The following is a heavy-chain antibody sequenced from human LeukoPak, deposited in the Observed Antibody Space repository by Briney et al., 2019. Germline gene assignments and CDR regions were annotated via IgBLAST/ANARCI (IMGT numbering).Heavy chain of an antibody. D-gene: IGHD5-18*01. Sequence: GGSLRLSCAASGFTFSTYWMHWVRQAPGKGLVWVSRIKGDGSDPSYADSVKGRFTISRDNAKNTLYLQMNSLRAEDTAVYYCARDHHPFTAWGQGTLVTVSS. J-gene: IGHJ4*02. CDR1: GFTFSTYW. CDR3: ARDHHPFTA. CDR2: IKGDGSDP. V-gene: IGHV3-74*01.